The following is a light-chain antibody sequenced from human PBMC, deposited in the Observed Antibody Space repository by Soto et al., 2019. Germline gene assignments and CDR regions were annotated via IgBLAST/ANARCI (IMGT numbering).Light chain of an antibody. CDR3: GTWDSSLSAVL. Sequence: QSVLTQPPSVSAAPGQTVTISCSGSSSNIGKNYVSWYQQLPGTAPKLLIFDNDKRSSGIPDRFSGSKSGTSATLDITGLQTGDEADYYCGTWDSSLSAVLFGGGTKVTVL. CDR1: SSNIGKNY. J-gene: IGLJ2*01. CDR2: DND. V-gene: IGLV1-51*01.